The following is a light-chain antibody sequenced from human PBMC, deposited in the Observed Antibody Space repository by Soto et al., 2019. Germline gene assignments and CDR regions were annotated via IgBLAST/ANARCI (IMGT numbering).Light chain of an antibody. V-gene: IGKV3-20*01. CDR3: QQYGTSPLMVP. CDR2: GAS. Sequence: EIVLTQSPGTLSLSPGERATLSCRASQSVTNNYLAWYQQKPGQAPRLLIYGASIRATGVPYRFSGSGSGTDFTLTITGPEAGHFAVYYWQQYGTSPLMVPFGPGNKLGVK. J-gene: IGKJ2*01. CDR1: QSVTNNY.